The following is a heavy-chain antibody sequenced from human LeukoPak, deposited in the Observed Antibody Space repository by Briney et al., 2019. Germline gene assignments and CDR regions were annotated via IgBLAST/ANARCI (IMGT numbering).Heavy chain of an antibody. CDR3: ARDLGSYVDS. Sequence: GGSLRLSCAASGFAVSSNYMSWVRQAPGKGLEWVSIIYRDDRTFYADSVKDRFTISRDNSKKTLFLQMNSLRAEDTAVYYCARDLGSYVDSWGHGTLVTVSS. J-gene: IGHJ5*01. CDR1: GFAVSSNY. V-gene: IGHV3-66*01. CDR2: IYRDDRT. D-gene: IGHD5-18*01.